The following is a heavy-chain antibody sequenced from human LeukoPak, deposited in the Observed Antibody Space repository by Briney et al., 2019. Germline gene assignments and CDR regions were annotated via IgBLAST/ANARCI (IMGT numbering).Heavy chain of an antibody. CDR1: GYTFTSYY. CDR2: INPSGGST. CDR3: ARGGSGWYGAWVLSWFDP. V-gene: IGHV1-46*01. D-gene: IGHD6-19*01. Sequence: ASVKVSCKASGYTFTSYYMHWVRQAPGQGLEWMGIINPSGGSTSYAQKFQGRVTMTRDTSTSTVYMELSSLRSEDTAVYYCARGGSGWYGAWVLSWFDPWGQGTLVTVSS. J-gene: IGHJ5*02.